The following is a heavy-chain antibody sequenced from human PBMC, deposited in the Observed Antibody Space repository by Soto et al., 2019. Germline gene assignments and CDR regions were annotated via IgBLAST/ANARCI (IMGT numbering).Heavy chain of an antibody. Sequence: GGSLRLSCAASGFTFSSYAMSWVRQTPGKGLEWVSAISGSGGSTYYADSVKGRFTISRDNSKNTLYLQMNSLRAEDTAVYYCVRDRDLYRDMFHADLWGQGTLVTVSS. CDR2: ISGSGGST. D-gene: IGHD3-10*02. CDR3: VRDRDLYRDMFHADL. CDR1: GFTFSSYA. V-gene: IGHV3-23*01. J-gene: IGHJ4*01.